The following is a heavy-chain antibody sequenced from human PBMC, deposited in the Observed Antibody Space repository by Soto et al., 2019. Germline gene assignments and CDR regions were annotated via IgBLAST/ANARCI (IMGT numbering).Heavy chain of an antibody. V-gene: IGHV4-59*01. CDR3: ARDPGYCSGVRCHNWFDP. J-gene: IGHJ5*02. CDR1: SDSISSYY. Sequence: PSETLSLTCTVSSDSISSYYWSWIRQPPGKGLEWIGHIYSSGSTDYNPSLKSRVTISVDTSKNQFSMNLRSVTAADTAVYYCARDPGYCSGVRCHNWFDPWGQGTLVTVSS. CDR2: IYSSGST. D-gene: IGHD2-15*01.